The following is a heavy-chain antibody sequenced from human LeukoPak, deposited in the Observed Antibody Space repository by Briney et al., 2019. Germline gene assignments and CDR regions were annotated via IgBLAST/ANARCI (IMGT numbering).Heavy chain of an antibody. Sequence: SETLSLTCTVSGVSISSYYWSWIRQPPGKGLEWIGYIYYSGSTNYNPSLKSRVTISVDTSKNQFSLKLSSVTAADTAVYYCARALFGYNVLFDYWGQGTLVTVSS. CDR1: GVSISSYY. CDR3: ARALFGYNVLFDY. CDR2: IYYSGST. V-gene: IGHV4-59*01. D-gene: IGHD5-24*01. J-gene: IGHJ4*02.